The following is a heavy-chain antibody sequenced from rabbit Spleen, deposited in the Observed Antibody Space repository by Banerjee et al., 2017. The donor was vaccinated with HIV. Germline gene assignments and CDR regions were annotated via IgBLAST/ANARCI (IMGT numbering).Heavy chain of an antibody. Sequence: QSLEESGGDLVKPGASLTLTCTASGVSFSSSFYMCWVRQAPGKGLEWIACIWTANSVTYYATWAKGRFTISRTSSTTVTLQMTSLTAADTATYFCSRKSNDISGYSPAFKLWGQGTLVTVS. CDR2: IWTANSVT. D-gene: IGHD1-1*01. CDR1: GVSFSSSFY. V-gene: IGHV1S40*01. J-gene: IGHJ4*01. CDR3: SRKSNDISGYSPAFKL.